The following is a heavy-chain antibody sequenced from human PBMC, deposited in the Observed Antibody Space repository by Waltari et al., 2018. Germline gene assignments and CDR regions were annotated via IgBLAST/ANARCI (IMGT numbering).Heavy chain of an antibody. D-gene: IGHD6-19*01. J-gene: IGHJ6*02. V-gene: IGHV3-74*03. CDR2: LESDGST. Sequence: EVQLVESGGGLVQPGGSLRLSCAAPGFTLSTSWLHWVRQFPGKGPVWVSRLESDGSTKFADFAKGRFTVSRDNAKNTISLHMNSLRVEDTAVYYCVRDRYTSAWYPMYYGLDVWGQGTTVIVSS. CDR1: GFTLSTSW. CDR3: VRDRYTSAWYPMYYGLDV.